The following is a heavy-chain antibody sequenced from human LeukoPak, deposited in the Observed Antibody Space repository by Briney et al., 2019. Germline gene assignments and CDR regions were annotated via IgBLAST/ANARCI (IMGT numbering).Heavy chain of an antibody. J-gene: IGHJ4*02. Sequence: SETLSLTCTVSGGSISSSSYYWGWIRQPPGKGLEWIGSIYYSGSTYYNPSLKSRVTISVDTSKNQFSLKLSSVTAADTAVYYCASNLYGSGNYFAYWGQGTLVTVSS. CDR1: GGSISSSSYY. CDR2: IYYSGST. D-gene: IGHD3-10*01. CDR3: ASNLYGSGNYFAY. V-gene: IGHV4-39*07.